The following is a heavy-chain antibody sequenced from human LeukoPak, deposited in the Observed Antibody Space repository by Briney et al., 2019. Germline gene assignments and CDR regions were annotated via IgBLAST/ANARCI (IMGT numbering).Heavy chain of an antibody. J-gene: IGHJ4*02. Sequence: ASVKVSCKASGYTFTSYDINWVRQAPGQGLEGMGWINPNSGGTNYAQKFQGRVTMTRDTSISTAYMELSRLRSDDTAVYYCARDERYDSSGYPFDYWGQGTLVTVSS. D-gene: IGHD3-22*01. CDR1: GYTFTSYD. CDR3: ARDERYDSSGYPFDY. CDR2: INPNSGGT. V-gene: IGHV1-2*02.